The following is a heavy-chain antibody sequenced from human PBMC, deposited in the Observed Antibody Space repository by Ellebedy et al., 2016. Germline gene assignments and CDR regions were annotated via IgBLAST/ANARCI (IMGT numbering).Heavy chain of an antibody. V-gene: IGHV4-59*01. J-gene: IGHJ6*02. Sequence: SETLSLXXTVSGGSISSYYWSWIRQPPGKGLEWIGYIYYSGSTNYNPSLKSRVTISVDTSKNQFSLKLSSVTAADTAVYYCARDFGGNPGGYGMDVWGQGTTVTVSS. CDR3: ARDFGGNPGGYGMDV. CDR1: GGSISSYY. D-gene: IGHD4-23*01. CDR2: IYYSGST.